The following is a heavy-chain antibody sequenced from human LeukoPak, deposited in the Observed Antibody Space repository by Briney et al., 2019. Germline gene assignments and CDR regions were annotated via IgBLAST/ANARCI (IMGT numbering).Heavy chain of an antibody. V-gene: IGHV4-34*01. J-gene: IGHJ6*04. CDR3: ARGHRSGEYCSGGSCFSSVSGLDV. Sequence: SETLSLTCAVYGGSFTGYSWSWLRQPPGKGLEWIGEINHSGSTNYNPSLKSRVTISIDTSKNQFSLKLSSVTAADTAVYFCARGHRSGEYCSGGSCFSSVSGLDVWGKGTTVTVSS. D-gene: IGHD2-15*01. CDR1: GGSFTGYS. CDR2: INHSGST.